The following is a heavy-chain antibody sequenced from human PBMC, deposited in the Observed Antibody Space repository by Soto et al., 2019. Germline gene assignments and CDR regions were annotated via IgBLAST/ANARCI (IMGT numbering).Heavy chain of an antibody. V-gene: IGHV4-31*03. D-gene: IGHD6-13*01. Sequence: SETLSLTCTVSCVSIISAGYYWSWIRQHPGKGLEWIGYIYYSGSTYYNLSLKSRVTISVDTSKNQFSLKLSSVTAADTAVYYCARGSYSSSWYPEYYYYYYGMDVWGQGTTVT. CDR1: CVSIISAGYY. CDR2: IYYSGST. J-gene: IGHJ6*02. CDR3: ARGSYSSSWYPEYYYYYYGMDV.